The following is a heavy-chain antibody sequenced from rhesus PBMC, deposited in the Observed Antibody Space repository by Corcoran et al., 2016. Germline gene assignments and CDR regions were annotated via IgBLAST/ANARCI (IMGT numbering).Heavy chain of an antibody. CDR1: GYSISSGYG. CDR3: ARARRGSGWYFDL. J-gene: IGHJ2*01. Sequence: QVQLQESGPGLVKPSETLSLTCAVSGYSISSGYGWSWIRQPPGKGLVWIGYIGGSSGSTNYNPSLKSRVTISKDTSQNQFSLKLSSVTAADTAVYYCARARRGSGWYFDLWGPGTPITISS. CDR2: IGGSSGST. D-gene: IGHD6-31*01. V-gene: IGHV4-127*01.